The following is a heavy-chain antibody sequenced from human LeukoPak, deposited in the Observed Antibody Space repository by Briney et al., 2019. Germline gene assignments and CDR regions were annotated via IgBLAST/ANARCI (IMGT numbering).Heavy chain of an antibody. CDR2: IYYSGST. J-gene: IGHJ4*02. Sequence: PSETLSLTCTVSGGSISSYYWSWIRQPPGKGLEWIGYIYYSGSTNNNPSLKSRVTISVDTSKNQFSLKLSSVTAADTAVYYCAREVNGLDYWGQGTLVTVSS. V-gene: IGHV4-59*01. CDR1: GGSISSYY. CDR3: AREVNGLDY.